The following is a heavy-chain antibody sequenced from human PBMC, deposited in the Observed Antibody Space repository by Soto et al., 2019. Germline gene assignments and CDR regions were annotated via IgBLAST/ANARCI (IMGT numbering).Heavy chain of an antibody. V-gene: IGHV1-2*02. CDR2: INPNSGGT. Sequence: ASVKVSCKASGYTFTGYYMHWVRQAPGQGLEWMGWINPNSGGTNYAQKFQGRVTMTRDTSISTAYMELSRLRSDDTAVYYCARGYYDFWSGYYTGDYWGQGTLVTVSS. CDR3: ARGYYDFWSGYYTGDY. D-gene: IGHD3-3*01. CDR1: GYTFTGYY. J-gene: IGHJ4*02.